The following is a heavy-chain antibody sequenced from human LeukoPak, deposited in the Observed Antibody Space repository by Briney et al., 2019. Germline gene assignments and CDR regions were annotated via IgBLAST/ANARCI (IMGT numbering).Heavy chain of an antibody. V-gene: IGHV3-30*01. Sequence: EGSLRLSCAASGFTFSSYAMHWVRQAPGKGPEWVAVISYDGSTKYYADSVKGRLTISRDNSKNTQYLQMNSLRAEDTAVYYCARALEALGYCSSTSCYLLPGYWGQGTLVTVSS. CDR2: ISYDGSTK. CDR3: ARALEALGYCSSTSCYLLPGY. CDR1: GFTFSSYA. D-gene: IGHD2-2*01. J-gene: IGHJ4*02.